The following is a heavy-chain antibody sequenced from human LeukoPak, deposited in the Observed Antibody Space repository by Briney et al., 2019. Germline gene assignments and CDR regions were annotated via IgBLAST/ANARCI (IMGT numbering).Heavy chain of an antibody. CDR3: ARALGIVAALDYYYMDV. D-gene: IGHD5-12*01. Sequence: SETLSLTCTVSGGSISSSSYYWGWIRQPPGKGLEWIGNIYYSGGTYYNPSLKSRVTISVDTSKNQFSLKLSSVTAADTAVYYCARALGIVAALDYYYMDVWGKGTTVTVS. J-gene: IGHJ6*03. CDR2: IYYSGGT. CDR1: GGSISSSSYY. V-gene: IGHV4-39*01.